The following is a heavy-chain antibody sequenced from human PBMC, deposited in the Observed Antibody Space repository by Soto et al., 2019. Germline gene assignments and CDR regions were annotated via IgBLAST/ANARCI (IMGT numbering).Heavy chain of an antibody. CDR2: MNLNSGNT. Sequence: QVQLVQSGAEVKKPGASVKVSCKASGYIFTTADINWVRQAPGQGLEWMGRMNLNSGNTFYAQQFHGRITMTRRTSVSTAYMELSSLRSEDTAIYFCAKTYSDSWDYYYCPLDVWGQGTSVTVSS. J-gene: IGHJ6*02. CDR1: GYIFTTAD. CDR3: AKTYSDSWDYYYCPLDV. D-gene: IGHD6-13*01. V-gene: IGHV1-8*01.